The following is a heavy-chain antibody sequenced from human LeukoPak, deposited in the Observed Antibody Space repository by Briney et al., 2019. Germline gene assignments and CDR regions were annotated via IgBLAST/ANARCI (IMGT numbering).Heavy chain of an antibody. J-gene: IGHJ3*01. CDR2: ITNSSSYI. CDR1: GFPFNSYN. V-gene: IGHV3-21*01. CDR3: AGDLGHYYGSGSYYC. Sequence: GGSLRLFCAASGFPFNSYNMNWVSHAPAKGLEWVSSITNSSSYIYYADAVKGRFTISRDNAKNSLYLQMNSLRAEDTAVYYCAGDLGHYYGSGSYYCWGQGTMVTVSS. D-gene: IGHD3-10*01.